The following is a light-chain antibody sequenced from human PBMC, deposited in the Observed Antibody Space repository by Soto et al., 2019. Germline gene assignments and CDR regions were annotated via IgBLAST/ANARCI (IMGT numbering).Light chain of an antibody. CDR3: SSYTSGSSHYV. V-gene: IGLV2-14*01. CDR2: GVT. Sequence: QSALTQPASVSGSPGQSITISCTGTSSDVGAYYSVSWYQHHPGKAPKLIIYGVTNRPSGVSNRFSGSKSGNTASLTISGLQAEDEADYHCSSYTSGSSHYVFGTGTKLTFL. CDR1: SSDVGAYYS. J-gene: IGLJ1*01.